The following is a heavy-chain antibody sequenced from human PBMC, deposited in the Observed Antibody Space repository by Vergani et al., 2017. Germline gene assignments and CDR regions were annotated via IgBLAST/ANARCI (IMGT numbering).Heavy chain of an antibody. D-gene: IGHD5-18*01. Sequence: QVQLQESGPGLVKPSGTLSLTCSVSGGSISSNKWWSWVRQPPGKGLEWIGEVFHTGTVNYNPSLKSRVTMSVDKSKNQFSLELNSVTAADTAVYYCARESASGYSYSGWGQGTLVTVSS. J-gene: IGHJ4*02. CDR1: GGSISSNKW. CDR3: ARESASGYSYSG. V-gene: IGHV4-4*02. CDR2: VFHTGTV.